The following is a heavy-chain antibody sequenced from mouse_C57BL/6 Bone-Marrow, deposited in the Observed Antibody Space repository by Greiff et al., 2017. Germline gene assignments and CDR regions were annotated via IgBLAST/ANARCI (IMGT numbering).Heavy chain of an antibody. CDR3: ARCPDGYDVPYAMDY. CDR1: GFTFPDYY. D-gene: IGHD2-2*01. V-gene: IGHV7-3*01. J-gene: IGHJ4*01. CDR2: IRNKANGYTP. Sequence: EVQVVESGGGLVQPGGSLSLSCAASGFTFPDYYMSWVRQPPGKALEWLGFIRNKANGYTPEYSASVKGRFTISRDNSQSILYLQMNALRAEDSATYYCARCPDGYDVPYAMDYWGQGTSVTVSS.